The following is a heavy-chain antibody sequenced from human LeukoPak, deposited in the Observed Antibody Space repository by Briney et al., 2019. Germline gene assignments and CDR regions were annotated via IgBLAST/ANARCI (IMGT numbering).Heavy chain of an antibody. V-gene: IGHV3-30*03. J-gene: IGHJ4*02. D-gene: IGHD6-19*01. Sequence: GGSLRLSCAASGFTFSTYGMHWVRQAPGKGLEWVAVISYDGSNKYYADSVKGRFTISRDNSKNTLYLQMNSLRAEDTAVYYCARDFAYSSGWYLDYWGQGTLVTVSS. CDR2: ISYDGSNK. CDR1: GFTFSTYG. CDR3: ARDFAYSSGWYLDY.